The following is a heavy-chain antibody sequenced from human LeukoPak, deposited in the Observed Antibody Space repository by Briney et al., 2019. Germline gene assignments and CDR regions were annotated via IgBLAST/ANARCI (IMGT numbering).Heavy chain of an antibody. J-gene: IGHJ4*02. CDR2: ISYDGSNK. CDR1: GFTFSSYA. D-gene: IGHD3-22*01. Sequence: GRSLRLSCAASGFTFSSYAMHWVRQAPGKGLEWVAVISYDGSNKYYADSVKGRFTISRDNSKDTLYLQMNSLRAEDTAVYYCASSLQHYYDSSGYFIIWGQGTLVTVSS. CDR3: ASSLQHYYDSSGYFII. V-gene: IGHV3-30*04.